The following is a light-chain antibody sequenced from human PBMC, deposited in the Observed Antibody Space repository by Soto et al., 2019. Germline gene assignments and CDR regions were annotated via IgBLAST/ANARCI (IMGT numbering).Light chain of an antibody. Sequence: DIQMTQSPSSLSASVGDRVTITCQASQDISNYLNWYQQKPGQAPKLLIYDASNLAIGVPSSFSSSGSGTDFTFTISRRQPEDLATYYVQQYHNLSPMYTLGQRTKLLIK. CDR2: DAS. V-gene: IGKV1-33*01. J-gene: IGKJ2*01. CDR3: QQYHNLSPMYT. CDR1: QDISNY.